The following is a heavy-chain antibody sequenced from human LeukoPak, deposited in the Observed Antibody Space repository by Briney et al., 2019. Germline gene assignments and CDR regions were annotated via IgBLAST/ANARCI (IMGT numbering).Heavy chain of an antibody. Sequence: SETLSLTCTVSGGSIRSYYWSWIRQSPGKGVEWIGYFYYRGSSTYNPSLKSRVTISGDTSKNEFSLRLSSVTAADTAVYYCARSGYCSGGICYSGLFDYWGPGTLVTVSS. CDR1: GGSIRSYY. CDR3: ARSGYCSGGICYSGLFDY. D-gene: IGHD2-15*01. CDR2: FYYRGSS. V-gene: IGHV4-59*01. J-gene: IGHJ4*02.